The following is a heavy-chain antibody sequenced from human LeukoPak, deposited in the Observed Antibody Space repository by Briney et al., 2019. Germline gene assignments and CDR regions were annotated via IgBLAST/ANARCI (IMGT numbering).Heavy chain of an antibody. CDR2: IYSSVST. CDR3: ARDLAGYVDV. CDR1: GGSISSGSHH. J-gene: IGHJ2*01. Sequence: PSQTLSLTCTVSGGSISSGSHHWSWIRQPAGKGLEWIGRIYSSVSTNYNPSFKSRVTILVDTSTNKFSPELTSVTAADTAVYYCARDLAGYVDVWGRGTLVTVAS. V-gene: IGHV4-61*02.